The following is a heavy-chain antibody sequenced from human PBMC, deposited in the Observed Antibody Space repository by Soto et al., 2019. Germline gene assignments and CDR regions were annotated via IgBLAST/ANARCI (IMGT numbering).Heavy chain of an antibody. D-gene: IGHD1-20*01. CDR1: ACIFTGYY. V-gene: IGHV1-2*02. CDR3: SAAVEITDAFDI. CDR2: INPNSGGT. J-gene: IGHJ3*02. Sequence: GASVKVSCKASACIFTGYYMHWVRQAPGQGLEWMGWINPNSGGTNYAQKFQGRVTMTRDTSISTAYMELSRLRSDDTAVYYCSAAVEITDAFDIWGQGTMVTVSS.